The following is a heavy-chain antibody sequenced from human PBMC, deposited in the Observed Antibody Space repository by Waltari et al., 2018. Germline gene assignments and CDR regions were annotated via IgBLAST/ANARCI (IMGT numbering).Heavy chain of an antibody. J-gene: IGHJ2*01. V-gene: IGHV4-39*01. CDR3: ARLRYSSSSGWYLDL. CDR1: GGSISSSSYY. Sequence: QLQLQESGPGLVKPSETLSLTCTVSGGSISSSSYYWGWIRPPPGKGLEWIGSIYYSGSTYYSPSLKSRVTISVDTSKNQFSLKLSSVTAADTAVYYCARLRYSSSSGWYLDLWGRGTLVTVSS. D-gene: IGHD6-6*01. CDR2: IYYSGST.